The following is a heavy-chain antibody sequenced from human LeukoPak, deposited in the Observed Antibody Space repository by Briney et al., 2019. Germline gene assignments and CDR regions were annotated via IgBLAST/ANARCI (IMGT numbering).Heavy chain of an antibody. D-gene: IGHD3-22*01. CDR2: IYSGGST. CDR1: GFTVSSNY. Sequence: GGSLRLSCAASGFTVSSNYMSWVRQAPGKGLEWVSVIYSGGSTYYADSVKGRSTISRHNSKNTLYLQMNSLRAEDTAVYYCARSSGYYYGATDYWGQGTLVTVSS. J-gene: IGHJ4*02. CDR3: ARSSGYYYGATDY. V-gene: IGHV3-53*04.